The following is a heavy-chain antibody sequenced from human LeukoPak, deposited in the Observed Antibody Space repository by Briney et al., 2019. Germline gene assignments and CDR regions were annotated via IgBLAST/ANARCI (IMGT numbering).Heavy chain of an antibody. CDR3: TRSRLLWFGELSD. D-gene: IGHD3-10*01. Sequence: PGGSLRLSCTASGFTFGDYAMSWVRQAPGKGLEWVGFIRSKAYGGTTEYAASLKGRFTISRDDSKSIAYLQMNSLKTEDTAVYYCTRSRLLWFGELSDWGQGTLVTVSS. J-gene: IGHJ4*02. CDR1: GFTFGDYA. CDR2: IRSKAYGGTT. V-gene: IGHV3-49*04.